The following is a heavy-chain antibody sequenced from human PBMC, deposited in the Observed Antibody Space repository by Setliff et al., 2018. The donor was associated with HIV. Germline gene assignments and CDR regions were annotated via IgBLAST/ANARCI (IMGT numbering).Heavy chain of an antibody. Sequence: SETLSLTCAVSGYSISSGYYWGWIRQPPGKGLEWIGSIYHTGSTYYSPSLNSRFTISVDTSKNQFSLKLRSVTAADTAVYYCARHSGGSFYNFWSGDYYYYGMDVWGQGTTVTVSS. CDR1: GYSISSGYY. V-gene: IGHV4-38-2*01. J-gene: IGHJ6*02. CDR3: ARHSGGSFYNFWSGDYYYYGMDV. CDR2: IYHTGST. D-gene: IGHD3-3*01.